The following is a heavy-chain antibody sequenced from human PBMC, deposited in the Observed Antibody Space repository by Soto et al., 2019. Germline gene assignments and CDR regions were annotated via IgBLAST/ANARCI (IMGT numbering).Heavy chain of an antibody. CDR1: GDSVSSNNAA. J-gene: IGHJ6*02. CDR2: TYYRSKWYS. CDR3: ARAKEYTRSSGMDV. D-gene: IGHD6-6*01. Sequence: PSQTLSLTCAISGDSVSSNNAAWNWIRQSPSRGLEWLGRTYYRSKWYSDYSLSVKSRITINPDTSKDQFSLQLNSVTPEDTALYDCARAKEYTRSSGMDVWGQGTTVTVSS. V-gene: IGHV6-1*01.